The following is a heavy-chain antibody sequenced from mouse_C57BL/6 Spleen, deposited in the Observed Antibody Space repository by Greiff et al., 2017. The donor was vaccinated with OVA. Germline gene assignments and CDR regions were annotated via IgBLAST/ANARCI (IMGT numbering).Heavy chain of an antibody. J-gene: IGHJ4*01. V-gene: IGHV1-15*01. D-gene: IGHD2-1*01. CDR2: IDPETGGT. CDR1: GYTFTDYE. Sequence: QVQLQQSGAELVRPGASVTLSCKASGYTFTDYEMHWVKQTPVHGLEWIRAIDPETGGTAYNQKFKGKAILTADKSSSTAYMELRSLTSEDSAVYYCTREGKLAMDYWGQGTSVTVSS. CDR3: TREGKLAMDY.